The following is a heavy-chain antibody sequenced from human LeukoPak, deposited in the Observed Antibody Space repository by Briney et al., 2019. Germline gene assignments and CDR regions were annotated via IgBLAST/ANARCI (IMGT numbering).Heavy chain of an antibody. D-gene: IGHD3-10*01. CDR2: IIPILGIA. V-gene: IGHV1-69*04. CDR3: ASSSYGSGSYRFDY. Sequence: SVKVSCKASGGTFSSYAISWVRQAPGQGLEWMGRIIPILGIANYAQKFQGRVTITADKSTGTAYMELSSLRSEDTAVYYCASSSYGSGSYRFDYWGQGTLVTVSS. J-gene: IGHJ4*02. CDR1: GGTFSSYA.